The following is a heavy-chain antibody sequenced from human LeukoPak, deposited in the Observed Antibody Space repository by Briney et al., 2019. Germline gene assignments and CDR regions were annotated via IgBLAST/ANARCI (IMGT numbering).Heavy chain of an antibody. CDR2: IKQDGSEK. J-gene: IGHJ1*01. Sequence: GGSLRLSCAASGFAFSSYWMSWVGQAPGKGLEWVANIKQDGSEKYYVDSVKGGLTISRDNAKNSLYLQMNSLRVEDTAVYYCATYVPAAGSRTYFQHWGQGTLVTVSS. V-gene: IGHV3-7*02. CDR1: GFAFSSYW. D-gene: IGHD6-13*01. CDR3: ATYVPAAGSRTYFQH.